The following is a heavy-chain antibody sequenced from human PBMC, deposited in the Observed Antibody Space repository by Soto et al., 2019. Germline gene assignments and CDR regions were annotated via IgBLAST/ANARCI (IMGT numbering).Heavy chain of an antibody. V-gene: IGHV3-30-3*01. CDR2: ILKGGSNL. J-gene: IGHJ4*02. CDR3: AREVEYTSSFGISSSFDY. CDR1: GFTLSSYA. Sequence: GGSLRLSCAVSGFTLSSYAIHWVRQAPGKGLEWVTVILKGGSNLYFADSVKGRFTISRDNAKNTLYLQMNSLRFEDTAVYYCAREVEYTSSFGISSSFDYWGKGTLVTGSS. D-gene: IGHD6-6*01.